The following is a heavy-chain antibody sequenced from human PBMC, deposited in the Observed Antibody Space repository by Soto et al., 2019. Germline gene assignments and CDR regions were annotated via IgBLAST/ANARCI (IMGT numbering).Heavy chain of an antibody. V-gene: IGHV3-9*01. CDR3: ARDQDLGGYDLRPMYGLDV. CDR2: INWNSETV. J-gene: IGHJ6*02. Sequence: GGSLRLSCATSGFTFDDYAMHWVRQIPGKGPEWVSGINWNSETVGYADSVKGRFTISRDSAKNSLYLQMTTLRPEDTALYFCARDQDLGGYDLRPMYGLDVWGQGTTVTVSS. D-gene: IGHD5-12*01. CDR1: GFTFDDYA.